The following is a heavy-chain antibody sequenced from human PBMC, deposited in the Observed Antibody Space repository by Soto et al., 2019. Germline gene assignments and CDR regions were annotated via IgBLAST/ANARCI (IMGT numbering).Heavy chain of an antibody. CDR1: GFSLSTSGVG. CDR3: AHRTIQVNGTDV. D-gene: IGHD5-18*01. Sequence: QITLKEYGPTLVTPTQTLTLTCTFSGFSLSTSGVGVGWIRQPPGKALEWLALIYWDDDKRYSPSLRSRLTITKDTSKIQVVLKMTNIDPVDTATYYCAHRTIQVNGTDVWCEGTTVTVSS. J-gene: IGHJ6*04. CDR2: IYWDDDK. V-gene: IGHV2-5*02.